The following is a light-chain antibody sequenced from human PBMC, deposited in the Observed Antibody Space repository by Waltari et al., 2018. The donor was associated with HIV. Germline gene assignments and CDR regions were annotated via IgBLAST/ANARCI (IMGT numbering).Light chain of an antibody. CDR1: SSNTGRTY. Sequence: QSVLTQPPSASGTSGLRVTFSCSCSSSNTGRTYVYCYQQFPGTAPKLLFYRNNQRPSEVPDRFAGSRSGTSASLAISGLRSEDEAGYYCAAWVDSRSVVFGGGTKLTVL. CDR2: RNN. J-gene: IGLJ2*01. CDR3: AAWVDSRSVV. V-gene: IGLV1-47*01.